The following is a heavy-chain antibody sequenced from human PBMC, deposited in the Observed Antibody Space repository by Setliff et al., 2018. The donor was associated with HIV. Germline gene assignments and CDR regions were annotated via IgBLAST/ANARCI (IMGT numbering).Heavy chain of an antibody. Sequence: SETLSLTCTVSAVSIGGYSWSWIRQSPGKGLEWIGSMYSTDTTNHNPSLESRVTISMDTSKNQFSLKLSSVTAADTALYYCARGPRVSAAVVETPSAYWGQGTTVTVSS. CDR3: ARGPRVSAAVVETPSAY. J-gene: IGHJ6*02. CDR2: MYSTDTT. D-gene: IGHD6-19*01. CDR1: AVSIGGYS. V-gene: IGHV4-4*08.